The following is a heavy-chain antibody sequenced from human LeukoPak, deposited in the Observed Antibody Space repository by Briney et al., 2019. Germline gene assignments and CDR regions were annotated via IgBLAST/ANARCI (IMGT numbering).Heavy chain of an antibody. J-gene: IGHJ4*02. D-gene: IGHD4-17*01. CDR1: GYSFTSYW. CDR2: IYPGDSDT. Sequence: GGSLKISCKGSGYSFTSYWIGWVRQMPGKGLEWMGIIYPGDSDTRYSPSFQGQVTISADKSISTAYLQWSSLKASDTAMYYCARHGSPDCGDYRTPDYWGQGTLVTVSS. CDR3: ARHGSPDCGDYRTPDY. V-gene: IGHV5-51*01.